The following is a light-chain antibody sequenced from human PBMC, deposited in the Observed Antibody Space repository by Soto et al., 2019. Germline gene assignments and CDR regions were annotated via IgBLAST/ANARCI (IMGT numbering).Light chain of an antibody. Sequence: EIVMTQSPATLSVSPGERATLSCRASQSVYNNLAWYQQKPGQAPRLLIYGASTRATGIPARFSGSGSGTEFTLTISSLQSEDFAVYYCQHYDSSPGFTFGGGTKMEIK. V-gene: IGKV3-15*01. CDR1: QSVYNN. J-gene: IGKJ4*01. CDR3: QHYDSSPGFT. CDR2: GAS.